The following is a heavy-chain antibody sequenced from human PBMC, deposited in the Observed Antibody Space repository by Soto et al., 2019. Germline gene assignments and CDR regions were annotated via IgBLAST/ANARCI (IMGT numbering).Heavy chain of an antibody. CDR2: TIPMFATA. J-gene: IGHJ4*02. Sequence: QVHLVQSGADVKKPGSSVKVSCKASGVSFSNYIFAWVRQAPGQGLEWMGGTIPMFATAQYAQKLQGRVTITADESTSTVYMDLTSLTSDDTAVYYCARGLFGQQWLVGFDTWGQGTLVTVSS. D-gene: IGHD6-19*01. CDR1: GVSFSNYI. V-gene: IGHV1-69*01. CDR3: ARGLFGQQWLVGFDT.